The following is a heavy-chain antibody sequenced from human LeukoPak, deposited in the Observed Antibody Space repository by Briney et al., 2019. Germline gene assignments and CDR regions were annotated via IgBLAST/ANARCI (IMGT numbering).Heavy chain of an antibody. CDR2: INHSGST. D-gene: IGHD6-13*01. CDR1: GGSFSGYY. V-gene: IGHV4-34*01. CDR3: ARGRSWYSSPRAWFDP. J-gene: IGHJ5*02. Sequence: SETLSLTCAVYGGSFSGYYWSWIRQPPGKGLEWIGEINHSGSTNYNPSLKSRVTISVDTSKNQFSLKLSSVTAADTAVYYCARGRSWYSSPRAWFDPWGQGTLVTVSS.